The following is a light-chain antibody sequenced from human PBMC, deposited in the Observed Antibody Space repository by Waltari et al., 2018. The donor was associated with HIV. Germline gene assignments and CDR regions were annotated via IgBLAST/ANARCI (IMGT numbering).Light chain of an antibody. Sequence: QSVLTQPPSASDTPGHRGTISCSGSSSNIGNANVYWYQQLTGTTPKLLIYKNIQRPSGVPDRFAGSKSGTSAYLAISGLRSEDEADYYCVGWDASLSAYVFGAGTKVTVL. J-gene: IGLJ1*01. CDR1: SSNIGNAN. CDR2: KNI. CDR3: VGWDASLSAYV. V-gene: IGLV1-47*01.